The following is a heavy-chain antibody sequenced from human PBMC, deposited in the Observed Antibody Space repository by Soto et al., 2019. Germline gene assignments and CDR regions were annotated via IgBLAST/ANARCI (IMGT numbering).Heavy chain of an antibody. Sequence: SLRLSCVACGFAFSSFGMHWVRQAPGKGLEWVAIIWYDGSDKYYGDSVKGRFTISRDNSKNTLFLQMNSLRAEDTAVYHCAFGNLSYYFDYWGQGTPVTVSS. CDR1: GFAFSSFG. CDR2: IWYDGSDK. CDR3: AFGNLSYYFDY. D-gene: IGHD3-16*01. V-gene: IGHV3-33*01. J-gene: IGHJ4*02.